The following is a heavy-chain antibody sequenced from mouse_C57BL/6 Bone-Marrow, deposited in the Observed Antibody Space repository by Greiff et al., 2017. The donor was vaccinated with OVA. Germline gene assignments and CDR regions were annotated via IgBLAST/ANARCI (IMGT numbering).Heavy chain of an antibody. J-gene: IGHJ2*01. CDR3: AWGYGDY. D-gene: IGHD2-2*01. V-gene: IGHV1-69*01. Sequence: QVQLQQSGAELVKPGASVKLSCTASGYTFTSYWMHWVKQRPGQGLEWIGEIDPSDSYTNYNQKFKGKSTLTVDKSSSTAYMQLSSLTSEDSAVYYCAWGYGDYWGQGTTLTVSS. CDR1: GYTFTSYW. CDR2: IDPSDSYT.